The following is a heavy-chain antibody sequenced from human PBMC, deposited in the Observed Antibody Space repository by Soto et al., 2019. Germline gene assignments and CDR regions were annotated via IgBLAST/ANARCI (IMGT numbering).Heavy chain of an antibody. V-gene: IGHV1-69*13. CDR1: GGTFSSYA. CDR3: ARDRNRSWYFDL. D-gene: IGHD1-1*01. Sequence: SVKVSCKASGGTFSSYAISWVRQAPGQGLEWMGGIIPIFGTANYTQKFQGRVTITADESTSTAYMELSSLRSEDTAVYYCARDRNRSWYFDLWGRGTLVTVSS. CDR2: IIPIFGTA. J-gene: IGHJ2*01.